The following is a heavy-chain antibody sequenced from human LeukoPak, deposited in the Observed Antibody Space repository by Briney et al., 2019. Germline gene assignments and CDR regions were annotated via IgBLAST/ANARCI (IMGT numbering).Heavy chain of an antibody. V-gene: IGHV1-18*01. CDR2: VSAYNGNT. D-gene: IGHD6-6*01. J-gene: IGHJ4*02. Sequence: REWMGWVSAYNGNTNYAQRLQGRVTMTTDPSTSTAYMELRSLRPDDTAVYYCARAVSYSSSPFDYWGQGTLVTVSS. CDR3: ARAVSYSSSPFDY.